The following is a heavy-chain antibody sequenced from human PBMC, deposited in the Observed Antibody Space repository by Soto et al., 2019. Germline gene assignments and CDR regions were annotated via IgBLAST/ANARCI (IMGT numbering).Heavy chain of an antibody. D-gene: IGHD3-3*01. J-gene: IGHJ4*02. CDR1: GFTFSSYA. CDR2: MSGSGGST. Sequence: GGSLRLSCAASGFTFSSYAMSWVRQAPGKGLEWVSAMSGSGGSTYYADSVKGRFTISRDNSKNTLYLQMNSLRAEDTAVYYCAKDTPPVSDIWSGYFDYRAQRTPVTVSS. CDR3: AKDTPPVSDIWSGYFDY. V-gene: IGHV3-23*01.